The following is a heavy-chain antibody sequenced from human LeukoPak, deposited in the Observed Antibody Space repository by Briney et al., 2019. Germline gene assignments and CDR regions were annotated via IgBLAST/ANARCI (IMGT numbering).Heavy chain of an antibody. J-gene: IGHJ4*02. CDR2: ISSSSSYI. CDR3: ARGWSYYDFWSGYWAFDY. Sequence: KTGGSLRLSCAASGFTFSSYSMNWVRQAPGKGLEWVSSISSSSSYIYYADSVKGRFTISRDNAKNSLYLQMNSLRAEDTAVYYCARGWSYYDFWSGYWAFDYWGQGTLVTVSS. D-gene: IGHD3-3*01. CDR1: GFTFSSYS. V-gene: IGHV3-21*01.